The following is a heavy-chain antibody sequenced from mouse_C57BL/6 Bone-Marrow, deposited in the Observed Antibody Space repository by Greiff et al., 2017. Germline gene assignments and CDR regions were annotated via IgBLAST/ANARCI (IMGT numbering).Heavy chain of an antibody. D-gene: IGHD2-1*01. CDR2: ISNGGGST. V-gene: IGHV5-12*01. CDR3: ARRGNYDYAMDY. CDR1: GFTFSDYY. Sequence: EVMLVASGGGLVQPGGSLKLSCAASGFTFSDYYMYWVRQTPEKRLEWVAYISNGGGSTYYPDTVKGRFTISRDNAKNTLYLQMRRLKSEDTAMYYCARRGNYDYAMDYWGQGTSVTVSS. J-gene: IGHJ4*01.